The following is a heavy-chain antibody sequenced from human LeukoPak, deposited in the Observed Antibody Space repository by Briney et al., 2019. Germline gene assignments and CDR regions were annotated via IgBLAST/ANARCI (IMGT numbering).Heavy chain of an antibody. D-gene: IGHD6-19*01. CDR2: LWYDGSNK. CDR1: GFTFCIYG. Sequence: GGSLRLSCAAPGFTFCIYGMHWVREAPGKGLEWVAVLWYDGSNKYYADSVKGRFTISRDNSKNTLYLQMNSLRAEDTAVYYCARQWLTREIFDYWGQGTLVTVSS. V-gene: IGHV3-33*01. J-gene: IGHJ4*02. CDR3: ARQWLTREIFDY.